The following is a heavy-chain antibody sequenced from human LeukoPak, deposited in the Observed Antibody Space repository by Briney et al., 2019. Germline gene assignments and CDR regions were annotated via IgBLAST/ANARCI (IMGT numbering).Heavy chain of an antibody. CDR3: ARALDTAMVTCDY. J-gene: IGHJ4*02. CDR1: GYSISSGYY. V-gene: IGHV4-38-2*02. D-gene: IGHD5-18*01. CDR2: IYHSGST. Sequence: SETLSLTCTVSGYSISSGYYWGWIRQPPGQGLERIGSIYHSGSTYYNPSLKSRVTISVDTSKNQFYLKLSSVTAADTAVYYCARALDTAMVTCDYWGQGTLVTVSS.